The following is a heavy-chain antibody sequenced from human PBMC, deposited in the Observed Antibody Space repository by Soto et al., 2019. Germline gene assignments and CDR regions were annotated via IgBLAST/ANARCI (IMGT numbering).Heavy chain of an antibody. J-gene: IGHJ5*01. Sequence: QVRLQESGPGLVKPSETLSLSCTISGGSFNNDYWTWIRQSPGKGLEWIGYIFHSGITDYNPSVKSRVTISIDKSKNLFSLKLTSVTAADTAVYYCARDRYFYDSAGYYRTLDSWGQGILVTVSS. D-gene: IGHD3-22*01. V-gene: IGHV4-59*01. CDR1: GGSFNNDY. CDR3: ARDRYFYDSAGYYRTLDS. CDR2: IFHSGIT.